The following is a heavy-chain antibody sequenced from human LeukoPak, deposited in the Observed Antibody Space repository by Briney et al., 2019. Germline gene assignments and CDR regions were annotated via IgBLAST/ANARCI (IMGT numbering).Heavy chain of an antibody. D-gene: IGHD1-26*01. Sequence: PGGSLRLSCAASGFTFSSYSMNWVRQAPGKGLEWVTSISSSSSYIYYADSVKGRFTISRDNAKNSLYLQMNSLRAEDTAVYYCASATSGSYSHAPPQNYWGQGTLVTVSS. V-gene: IGHV3-21*01. CDR2: ISSSSSYI. J-gene: IGHJ4*02. CDR3: ASATSGSYSHAPPQNY. CDR1: GFTFSSYS.